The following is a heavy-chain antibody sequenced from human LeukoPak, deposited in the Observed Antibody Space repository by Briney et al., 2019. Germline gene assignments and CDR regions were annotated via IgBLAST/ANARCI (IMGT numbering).Heavy chain of an antibody. CDR3: ARGYYDSSGYSVSDY. D-gene: IGHD3-22*01. Sequence: PSETLSLTCAVSGGSISSGGYSWSWIRQPPGTGLEWIGYIYHSGGTYYNPSLKSRVTISVDRSKNQFSLKLSSVTAADTAVYYCARGYYDSSGYSVSDYWGQGTLVTVSS. V-gene: IGHV4-30-2*01. CDR2: IYHSGGT. CDR1: GGSISSGGYS. J-gene: IGHJ4*02.